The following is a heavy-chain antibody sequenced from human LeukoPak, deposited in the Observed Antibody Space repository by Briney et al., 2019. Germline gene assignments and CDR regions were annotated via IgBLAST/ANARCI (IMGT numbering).Heavy chain of an antibody. D-gene: IGHD1-26*01. CDR2: IYDSDSDI. CDR1: GYSFTNYW. CDR3: ARLFSGSYPFLYAFDI. Sequence: GESLKIFCKGSGYSFTNYWIGWVRQMSGKGLEWMGIIYDSDSDIRYSPSFQGQVTISADKSISTAYLQWSSLKASDTAMYYCARLFSGSYPFLYAFDIWGQGTMVTVSS. V-gene: IGHV5-51*01. J-gene: IGHJ3*02.